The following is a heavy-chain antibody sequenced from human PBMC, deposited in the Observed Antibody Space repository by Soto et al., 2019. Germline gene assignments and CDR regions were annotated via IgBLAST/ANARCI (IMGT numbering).Heavy chain of an antibody. CDR2: INHSGST. J-gene: IGHJ6*02. CDR3: ARVSGIYYYGMDV. Sequence: SETLSLTCTVSGGSISSGGYSWSWIRQPPGKGLEWIGEINHSGSTNYNPSLKSRVTISVDTSKNQFSLKLSSVTAADTAVYYCARVSGIYYYGMDVWGQGTTVTVSS. D-gene: IGHD3-10*01. V-gene: IGHV4-39*07. CDR1: GGSISSGGYS.